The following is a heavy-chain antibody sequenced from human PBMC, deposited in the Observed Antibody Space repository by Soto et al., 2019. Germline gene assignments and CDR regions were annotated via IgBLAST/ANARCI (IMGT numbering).Heavy chain of an antibody. Sequence: GGSLRLSCAASGFTFSSYGMHWVRQAPGKGLEWVAVISYDGSNKYYADSVKGRFTISRDNSKNTLYLQMNSLRAEDTAVYYCAKDITSWYYYGSGSYYDPRPTTRFDPWGQGTLVTVSS. CDR2: ISYDGSNK. CDR3: AKDITSWYYYGSGSYYDPRPTTRFDP. CDR1: GFTFSSYG. V-gene: IGHV3-30*18. D-gene: IGHD3-10*01. J-gene: IGHJ5*02.